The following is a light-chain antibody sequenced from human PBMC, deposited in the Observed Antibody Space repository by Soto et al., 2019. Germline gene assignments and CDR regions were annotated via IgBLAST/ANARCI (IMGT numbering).Light chain of an antibody. CDR3: AAWDDSLSGPRYV. V-gene: IGLV1-47*01. Sequence: QSVLTQPPSASGTPGQRVTISCSGSSSNIGSNYVYWYQQLPGTAPKLLIYRNNQRPSGVPDRLSGSKSGTSASLAISGLRSEDEADYYCAAWDDSLSGPRYVFGTGTKVTVL. CDR1: SSNIGSNY. CDR2: RNN. J-gene: IGLJ1*01.